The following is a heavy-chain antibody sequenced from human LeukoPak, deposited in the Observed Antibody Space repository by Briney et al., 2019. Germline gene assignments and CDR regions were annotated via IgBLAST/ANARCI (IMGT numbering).Heavy chain of an antibody. CDR1: GFTFSSYG. CDR3: AKPRSLPGLDY. Sequence: GGSLRLSCAASGFTFSSYGMHWVRQAPGKGLEWVAVISYDGSNKYYADSVKGRFTISRDNSKNTLYLQMNSLRAEDTAVYYCAKPRSLPGLDYWGRGTLVTVSS. V-gene: IGHV3-30*18. D-gene: IGHD7-27*01. J-gene: IGHJ4*02. CDR2: ISYDGSNK.